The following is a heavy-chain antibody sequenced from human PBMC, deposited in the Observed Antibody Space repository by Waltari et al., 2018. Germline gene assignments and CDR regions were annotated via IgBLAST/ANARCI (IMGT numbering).Heavy chain of an antibody. CDR3: AKVYLGNYYGSGSYYRGDFDY. J-gene: IGHJ4*02. CDR2: ISGSGGST. Sequence: EVQLLESGGGLVQPGGSLRLSCAASGFTFSSYAMSWVRQAPGKGLEWVSAISGSGGSTYYADSVKGRFTISRDNSKNTLYLQMNSLRAEDTAVYYCAKVYLGNYYGSGSYYRGDFDYWGQGTLVTVSS. CDR1: GFTFSSYA. D-gene: IGHD3-10*01. V-gene: IGHV3-23*01.